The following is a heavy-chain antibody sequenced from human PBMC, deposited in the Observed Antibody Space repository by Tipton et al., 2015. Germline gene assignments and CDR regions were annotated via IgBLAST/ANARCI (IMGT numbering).Heavy chain of an antibody. Sequence: LRLSCTVSGGSISSYYWSWIRQPAGKGLEWIGRIYSSATTSHSSALRSRVTISVDTSKNHFSLNPRSVTAADTAVYFCAKTHGAYDWYLDHWGQGTLVTVSS. D-gene: IGHD5-12*01. CDR1: GGSISSYY. V-gene: IGHV4-4*07. CDR3: AKTHGAYDWYLDH. J-gene: IGHJ4*02. CDR2: IYSSATT.